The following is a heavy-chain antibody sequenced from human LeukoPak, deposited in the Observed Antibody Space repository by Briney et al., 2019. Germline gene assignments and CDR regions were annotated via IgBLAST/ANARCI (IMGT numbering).Heavy chain of an antibody. D-gene: IGHD6-6*01. Sequence: SETLSLTCAVYGGSFSGYYWSWIRQPPGKGLEWIGSIYYSGSTYYNPSLKSRVTISVDTSKNQFSLKLSSVTAADTAVYYCAREAARPFDYWGQGTLVPVSS. J-gene: IGHJ4*02. CDR2: IYYSGST. CDR1: GGSFSGYY. V-gene: IGHV4-34*01. CDR3: AREAARPFDY.